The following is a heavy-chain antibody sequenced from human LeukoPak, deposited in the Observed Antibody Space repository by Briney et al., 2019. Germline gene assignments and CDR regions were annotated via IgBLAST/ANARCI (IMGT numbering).Heavy chain of an antibody. V-gene: IGHV3-30*02. CDR3: ASATSQYSSSSGFDY. Sequence: GGSLRLSCTASGFTFSNYGMHWVRQAPGKGLEWVAFMRYDASNNYYADSVKGRFTISRDNSKNTLSLQMNSLRAEDTAVYYCASATSQYSSSSGFDYWGQGTLVTVSS. D-gene: IGHD6-6*01. J-gene: IGHJ4*02. CDR1: GFTFSNYG. CDR2: MRYDASNN.